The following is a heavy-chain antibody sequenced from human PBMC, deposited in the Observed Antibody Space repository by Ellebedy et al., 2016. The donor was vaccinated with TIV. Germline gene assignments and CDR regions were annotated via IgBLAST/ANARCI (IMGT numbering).Heavy chain of an antibody. CDR1: GYSFTTYW. CDR2: IDPSDSYT. Sequence: KVSCKGSGYSFTTYWISWVRQMPGKGLEWMGRIDPSDSYTNYSPSFQRHVTFSADKSIYTAYLQWSSLKASDTAMYYCAKHPPPADGFDWLVGWGQGTQVTVSS. CDR3: AKHPPPADGFDWLVG. D-gene: IGHD3-9*01. V-gene: IGHV5-10-1*01. J-gene: IGHJ4*02.